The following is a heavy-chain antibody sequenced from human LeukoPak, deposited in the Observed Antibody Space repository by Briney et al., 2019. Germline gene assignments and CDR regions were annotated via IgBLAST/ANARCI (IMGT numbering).Heavy chain of an antibody. V-gene: IGHV4-31*03. D-gene: IGHD1-26*01. CDR1: GGSISSGGYY. CDR2: IYYSGST. Sequence: SQTLSLTCTVSGGSISSGGYYWSWIRQHPGKGLEWIGYIYYSGSTYYNPSLKSRVTISVDTSKNQFSLKLSSVTAADTAVYYCARGGENSGSYGLDYWGQGTLVTVSS. J-gene: IGHJ4*02. CDR3: ARGGENSGSYGLDY.